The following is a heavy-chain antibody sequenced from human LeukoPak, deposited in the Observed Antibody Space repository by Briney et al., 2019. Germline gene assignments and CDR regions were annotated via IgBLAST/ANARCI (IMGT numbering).Heavy chain of an antibody. CDR3: ARWGSGSYSDAFDI. CDR2: ISYDGSNK. J-gene: IGHJ3*02. V-gene: IGHV3-30-3*01. CDR1: GFTFSSYA. Sequence: PGRSLRLSCAASGFTFSSYAMHWVRQAPGKGLEWVVVISYDGSNKYYADSVKGRFTISRDNSKNTLYLQMNSLRAEDTAVYYCARWGSGSYSDAFDIWGQGTMVTVSS. D-gene: IGHD1-26*01.